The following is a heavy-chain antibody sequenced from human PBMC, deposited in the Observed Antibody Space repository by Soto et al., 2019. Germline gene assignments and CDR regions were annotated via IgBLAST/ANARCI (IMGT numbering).Heavy chain of an antibody. CDR3: AKDHVHSSSPGYYYYGMDV. CDR1: GFTFSSYW. V-gene: IGHV3-74*01. D-gene: IGHD6-6*01. J-gene: IGHJ6*02. CDR2: INSGGSST. Sequence: GGSLRLSCAASGFTFSSYWMHWVRQAPGKGLVWVSRINSGGSSTSYADSVKGRFTISRDNSKNTQYLQMSSLRAEDTALYYCAKDHVHSSSPGYYYYGMDVWGQGTTVTVSS.